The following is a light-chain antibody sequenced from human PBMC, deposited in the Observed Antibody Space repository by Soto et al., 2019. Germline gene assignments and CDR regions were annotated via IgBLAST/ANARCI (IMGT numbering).Light chain of an antibody. CDR1: QSISSW. CDR3: QQYNSYWT. Sequence: DIQMTQSPSTLSASVGDRVTITCRASQSISSWLAWYQQKPGKAPKLLIYKASTLKSGVPSRFSGGGSGTKFTLTISSLQPDDFATYYCQQYNSYWTFGQGTTVGIK. CDR2: KAS. V-gene: IGKV1-5*03. J-gene: IGKJ1*01.